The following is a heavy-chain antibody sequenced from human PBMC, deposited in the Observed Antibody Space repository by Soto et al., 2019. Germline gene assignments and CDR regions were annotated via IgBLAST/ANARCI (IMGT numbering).Heavy chain of an antibody. CDR3: ARDTDQKPYAFDI. J-gene: IGHJ3*02. D-gene: IGHD4-17*01. V-gene: IGHV3-66*01. CDR2: IYSGGST. Sequence: EVQLVESGGGLVQPGGSLRLSCAASGFTVSSNYMSWVRQAPGKGLEWVSVIYSGGSTYYADSVKGRFTISRDNSKNTLYLQMNSLRAEDTAVSYCARDTDQKPYAFDIWGQGTMVTVSS. CDR1: GFTVSSNY.